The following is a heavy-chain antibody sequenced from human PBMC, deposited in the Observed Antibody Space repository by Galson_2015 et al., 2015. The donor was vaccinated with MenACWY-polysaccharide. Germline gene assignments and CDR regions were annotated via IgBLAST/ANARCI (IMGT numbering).Heavy chain of an antibody. CDR1: GLSLSTSGVG. Sequence: LVKPTQTLTLTCTFSGLSLSTSGVGVGWIRQPPGKAPEWLALVYWDDDKRYSPSLTNRVTVTKDTSKNQGALSMTNMDPVDTATYFCAHRKLITVFGLVTDVGLYFDYWSQGTLVTVSS. J-gene: IGHJ4*02. CDR3: AHRKLITVFGLVTDVGLYFDY. V-gene: IGHV2-5*02. D-gene: IGHD3-3*01. CDR2: VYWDDDK.